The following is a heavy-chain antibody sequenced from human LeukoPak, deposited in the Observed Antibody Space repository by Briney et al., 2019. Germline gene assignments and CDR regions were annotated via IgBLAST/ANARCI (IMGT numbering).Heavy chain of an antibody. D-gene: IGHD2-2*01. Sequence: GSLRLPCAASGFTFSSNWMSWIRQPPGKGLEWIGSIYYSGSTYYNPSLKSRVTISVDTSKNQFSLKLSSVTAADTAVYYCARSIGYCSSTSCYVGWFDPWGQGTLVTVSS. V-gene: IGHV4-39*01. CDR3: ARSIGYCSSTSCYVGWFDP. J-gene: IGHJ5*02. CDR2: IYYSGST. CDR1: GFTFSSNW.